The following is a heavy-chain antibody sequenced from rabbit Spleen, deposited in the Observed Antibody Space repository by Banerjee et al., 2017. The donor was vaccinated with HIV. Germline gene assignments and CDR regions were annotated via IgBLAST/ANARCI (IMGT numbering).Heavy chain of an antibody. J-gene: IGHJ4*01. Sequence: QEQLVESGGGLVQPEGSLTLTCTASGFSFSGSYWICWVRQAPGKGLEWIACIYAGDGNTYYASWAKGRFTISNPSSTTVTLQMTSLTAADTATYFCARDLVAIIGWNFNLWGQGTLVTVS. CDR3: ARDLVAIIGWNFNL. CDR1: GFSFSGSYW. V-gene: IGHV1S45*01. D-gene: IGHD1-1*01. CDR2: IYAGDGNT.